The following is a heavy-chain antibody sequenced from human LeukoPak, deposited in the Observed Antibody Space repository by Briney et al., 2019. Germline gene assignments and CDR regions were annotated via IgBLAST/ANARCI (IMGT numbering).Heavy chain of an antibody. CDR3: ARAGSGWFRFDP. J-gene: IGHJ5*02. D-gene: IGHD6-19*01. CDR2: INPSGGYT. Sequence: ASVKVSCKASGYTFTSYYMHWVRQAPGQGLEWMGIINPSGGYTTYAQNFQGRVTMTRDTSTSTVYMELSSLRSEDTAVYYCARAGSGWFRFDPWGQGTLVTVSS. CDR1: GYTFTSYY. V-gene: IGHV1-46*03.